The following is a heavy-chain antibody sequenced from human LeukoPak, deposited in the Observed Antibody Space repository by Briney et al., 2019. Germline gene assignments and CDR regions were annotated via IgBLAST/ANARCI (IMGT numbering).Heavy chain of an antibody. CDR2: IIPIFGTA. D-gene: IGHD1-1*01. V-gene: IGHV1-69*13. CDR3: ARTSMPTVTTGDSVDT. J-gene: IGHJ3*02. CDR1: GGTFSSYA. Sequence: GASVKVSCKASGGTFSSYAISWVRQAPGQGLEWMGRIIPIFGTANYAQKFQGRVTITADESTSTAYMELSSLRSDDTAVYYCARTSMPTVTTGDSVDTSGQRTMVTVSS.